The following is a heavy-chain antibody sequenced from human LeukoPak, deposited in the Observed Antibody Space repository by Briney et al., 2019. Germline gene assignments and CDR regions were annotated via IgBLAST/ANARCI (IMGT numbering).Heavy chain of an antibody. CDR2: TYYRSKWYN. V-gene: IGHV6-1*01. J-gene: IGHJ5*02. D-gene: IGHD3-10*01. Sequence: SHTLSLPCAISGHSVSSNSAAWNSIRQSPSRGLEWLGRTYYRSKWYNDYAGSMKSRITINPDTSKNQSSLQLSSGTPEDTALYYCARQLASVRWGVNPRWFDPWGQGTLVTVSS. CDR1: GHSVSSNSAA. CDR3: ARQLASVRWGVNPRWFDP.